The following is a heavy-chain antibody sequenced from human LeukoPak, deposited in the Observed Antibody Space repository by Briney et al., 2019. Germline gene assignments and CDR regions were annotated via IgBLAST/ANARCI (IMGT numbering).Heavy chain of an antibody. D-gene: IGHD3-3*01. J-gene: IGHJ3*02. V-gene: IGHV1-24*01. Sequence: GASVKVSCKVSGYTLTELSVHWVRQAPGKGLEWMGGFDPEDGETIYAQKFQGRVTMTEDTSTDTAYMELSSLRSEDTAVYYCAKDRDFWSGDSFDIWGQGTMVTVSS. CDR2: FDPEDGET. CDR3: AKDRDFWSGDSFDI. CDR1: GYTLTELS.